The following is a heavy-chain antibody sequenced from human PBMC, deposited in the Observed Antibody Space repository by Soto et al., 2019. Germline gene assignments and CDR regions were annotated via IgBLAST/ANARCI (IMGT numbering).Heavy chain of an antibody. V-gene: IGHV1-18*01. Sequence: QVQLVQSGAEVKKPGASVKVSCKASGYTFASYAISWMRQAPGQGREWMGWISAYNGNTNYAQKLHGRVTMTTDTPTSTAYMELRSLGSDDTAVYYCARDPPPPDYWGQGTLVTVSS. CDR2: ISAYNGNT. CDR3: ARDPPPPDY. J-gene: IGHJ4*02. CDR1: GYTFASYA.